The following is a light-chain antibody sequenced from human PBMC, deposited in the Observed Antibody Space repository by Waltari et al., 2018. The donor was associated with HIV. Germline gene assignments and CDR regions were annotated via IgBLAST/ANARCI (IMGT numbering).Light chain of an antibody. V-gene: IGKV3-15*01. CDR2: DAP. J-gene: IGKJ2*01. Sequence: EIVMTQSPATLSVSPGESATLSCRASQSVDSDFAWYQQKPGQAPRLLIYDAPGRAAGVPARFRGSGSGTDFTLAISSLQSGDFAVYYCQQYNNWPYTFGQGTKLEIK. CDR1: QSVDSD. CDR3: QQYNNWPYT.